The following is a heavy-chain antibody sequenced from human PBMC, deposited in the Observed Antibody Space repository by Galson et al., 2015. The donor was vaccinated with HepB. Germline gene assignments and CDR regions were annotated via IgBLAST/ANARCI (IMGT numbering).Heavy chain of an antibody. CDR3: ARHVRYSSSWYED. D-gene: IGHD6-13*01. V-gene: IGHV4-59*08. Sequence: ETLSLTCTVSGGSISSYYWSWIRQPPGKGLEWIGYIYYSGSTNYNPSLKSRVTISVDTSKNQFSLKLSSVTAADTAVYYCARHVRYSSSWYEDWGQGTLVTVSS. CDR1: GGSISSYY. CDR2: IYYSGST. J-gene: IGHJ4*02.